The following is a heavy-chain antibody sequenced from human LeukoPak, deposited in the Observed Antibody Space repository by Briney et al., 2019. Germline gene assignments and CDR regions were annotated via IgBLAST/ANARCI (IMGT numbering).Heavy chain of an antibody. CDR1: GFTFSSYS. CDR3: ARPGITGTMGYGAFDI. CDR2: IDSSSSYI. Sequence: KPGGSLRLSCAASGFTFSSYSINWVRQAPGKGLEWVSSIDSSSSYIYYADSVKGRFTISRDNAKNSLFLQMNSLRVEDTAVYYSARPGITGTMGYGAFDIWGQGTRVTVSS. J-gene: IGHJ3*02. V-gene: IGHV3-21*01. D-gene: IGHD1-7*01.